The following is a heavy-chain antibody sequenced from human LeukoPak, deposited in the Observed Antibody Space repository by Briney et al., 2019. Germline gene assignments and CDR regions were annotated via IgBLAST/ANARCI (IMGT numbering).Heavy chain of an antibody. Sequence: GGSLRLSCAASGFTVSSNYMSWVRQAPGKGLEWVSVIYSGGSTYYADSVKGRFTISRDNSKNTLYLQTNSLRAEDTAVYYCARVAVTTLRDYWGQGTLVTVSS. CDR3: ARVAVTTLRDY. V-gene: IGHV3-66*01. CDR2: IYSGGST. CDR1: GFTVSSNY. D-gene: IGHD4-17*01. J-gene: IGHJ4*02.